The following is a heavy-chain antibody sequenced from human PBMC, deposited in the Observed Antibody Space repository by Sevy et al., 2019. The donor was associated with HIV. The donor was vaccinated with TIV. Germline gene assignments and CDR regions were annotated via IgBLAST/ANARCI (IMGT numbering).Heavy chain of an antibody. D-gene: IGHD4-17*01. CDR3: ARAGPLGDLDHFDH. V-gene: IGHV3-7*05. CDR1: GFTFSSYW. J-gene: IGHJ4*02. Sequence: GSLRLSCAASGFTFSSYWMSWVRQAPGKGLEWVAYINQDGSQKSYVDSVKGRFTISRDNAKNSLYLQMDSLRAEDTAVYYCARAGPLGDLDHFDHWCQGTLVTVSS. CDR2: INQDGSQK.